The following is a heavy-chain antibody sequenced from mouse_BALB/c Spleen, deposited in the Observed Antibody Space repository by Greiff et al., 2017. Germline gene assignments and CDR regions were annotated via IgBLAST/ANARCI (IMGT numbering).Heavy chain of an antibody. CDR2: ISSGGST. CDR3: ARDYGYVNY. Sequence: DVKLVESGGGLVKPGGSLKLSCAASGFTFSSYAMSWVRQTPEKRLEWVASISSGGSTYYPDSVKGRFTISRDNARNILYLQMSSLRSEDTAMYYCARDYGYVNYWGQGTTLTVSS. D-gene: IGHD1-2*01. V-gene: IGHV5-6-5*01. J-gene: IGHJ2*01. CDR1: GFTFSSYA.